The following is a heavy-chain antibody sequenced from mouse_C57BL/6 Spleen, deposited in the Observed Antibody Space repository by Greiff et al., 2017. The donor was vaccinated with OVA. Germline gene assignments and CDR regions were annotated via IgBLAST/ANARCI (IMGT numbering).Heavy chain of an antibody. V-gene: IGHV2-2*01. CDR3: ARGGLLPLAY. CDR2: IWSGGST. Sequence: VQLKESGPGLVQPSQSLSITCTVSGFSLTSYGVHWVRQSPGKGLEWLGVIWSGGSTDYNAAFISRLSISKDNSKSQVFFKMNSLQADDTAIDYCARGGLLPLAYWGQGTLVTVSA. D-gene: IGHD2-3*01. CDR1: GFSLTSYG. J-gene: IGHJ3*01.